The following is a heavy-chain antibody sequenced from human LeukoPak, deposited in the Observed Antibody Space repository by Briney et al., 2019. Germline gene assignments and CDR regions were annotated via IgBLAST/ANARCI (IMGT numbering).Heavy chain of an antibody. CDR2: ITSGSSYI. D-gene: IGHD4-17*01. Sequence: GGSLRLSCAASGFTFTSYTMNWVRQAPGKGLEWVSSITSGSSYIYYADSVKGRFTISRDNAKNSLYLQMTSLRVEDTAVYYCAKTYGRFDDWGQGTLVTVSS. CDR1: GFTFTSYT. CDR3: AKTYGRFDD. V-gene: IGHV3-21*01. J-gene: IGHJ4*02.